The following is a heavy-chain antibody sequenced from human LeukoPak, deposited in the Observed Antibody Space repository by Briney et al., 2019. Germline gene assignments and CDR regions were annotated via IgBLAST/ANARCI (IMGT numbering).Heavy chain of an antibody. CDR2: IRSKSYGGTT. V-gene: IGHV3-49*03. Sequence: GGSLRLSCTGSGFTFGDYAMSWFRQAPGKGLEWVGFIRSKSYGGTTKYVASVKGRFTMSRDDSKSIAYLQMNSLRTEDTAVYYCTRERERIDWINGVCYPEYWGQETLVTVSS. J-gene: IGHJ4*02. D-gene: IGHD2-8*01. CDR3: TRERERIDWINGVCYPEY. CDR1: GFTFGDYA.